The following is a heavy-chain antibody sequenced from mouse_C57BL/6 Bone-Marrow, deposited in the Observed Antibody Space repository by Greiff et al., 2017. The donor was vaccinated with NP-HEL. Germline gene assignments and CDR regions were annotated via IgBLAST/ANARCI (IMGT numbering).Heavy chain of an antibody. CDR2: IHPNSGST. Sequence: QVQLQQSGAELVKPGASVKLSCKASGYTFTSYWMHWVKQRPGQGLEWIGMIHPNSGSTNYNEKFKSKATLTVDKSSSTAYMQLSSLTSEDSAVYYCARNYGNYPWFAYWGQGTLVTVSA. J-gene: IGHJ3*01. V-gene: IGHV1-64*01. CDR3: ARNYGNYPWFAY. CDR1: GYTFTSYW. D-gene: IGHD2-1*01.